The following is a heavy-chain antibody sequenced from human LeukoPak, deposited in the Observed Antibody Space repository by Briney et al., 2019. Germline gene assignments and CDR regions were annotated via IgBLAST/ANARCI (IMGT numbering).Heavy chain of an antibody. J-gene: IGHJ4*02. V-gene: IGHV1-24*01. Sequence: RASVEVSCKVSGYTLTELSMHWVRQAPGKGLEWMGGFDPEDGETIYAQKFQGRVTMTEDTSTDTAYMELSSLRSEDTAVYYCATDGSGSYYYFDYWGQGTLVTVSS. CDR1: GYTLTELS. CDR2: FDPEDGET. CDR3: ATDGSGSYYYFDY. D-gene: IGHD1-26*01.